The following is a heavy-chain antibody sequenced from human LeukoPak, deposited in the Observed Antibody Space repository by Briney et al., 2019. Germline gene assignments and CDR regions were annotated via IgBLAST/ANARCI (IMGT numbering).Heavy chain of an antibody. V-gene: IGHV4-61*02. CDR2: IYTSGRT. J-gene: IGHJ3*02. D-gene: IGHD3-16*01. Sequence: SQTLSLICTVSGGSISSGSYFWTWIRQPAGKGLEWIGRIYTSGRTNYNPSLKSRVTMSVDTSKNQFSLKLSSVTAADTAVYYCAREGAITFGGAMKAFDIWGQGTMVTVSS. CDR3: AREGAITFGGAMKAFDI. CDR1: GGSISSGSYF.